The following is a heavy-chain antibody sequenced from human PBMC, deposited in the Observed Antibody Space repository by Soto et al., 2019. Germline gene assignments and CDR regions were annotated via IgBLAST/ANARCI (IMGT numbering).Heavy chain of an antibody. D-gene: IGHD3-16*01. CDR1: GFSLTTRGVG. Sequence: QITLKESGPTLVKPTQTLTLTCTFSGFSLTTRGVGVGWIRQPPGKALECLALIYWDDDKRYSPSLQSRLSTTKDTSKNHVALTMTNVDPVDTATYYCAHIPNYYQYDWFDPWGQGTLVSVSS. J-gene: IGHJ5*02. CDR3: AHIPNYYQYDWFDP. CDR2: IYWDDDK. V-gene: IGHV2-5*02.